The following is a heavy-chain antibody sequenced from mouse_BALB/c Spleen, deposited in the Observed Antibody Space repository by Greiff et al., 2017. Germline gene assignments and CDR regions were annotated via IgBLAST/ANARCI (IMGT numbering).Heavy chain of an antibody. Sequence: QVQLKESGPGLVAPSPCLSITCTVSGFSLTSYGVHWVRQPPGKGLEWLGVIWAGGSTNYNSPLMSRLSISKDNSKSQAFLKMNRLQTDDTAVYYCARYYAYDVGAMDYWGQGTSVTVSS. J-gene: IGHJ4*01. CDR2: IWAGGST. V-gene: IGHV2-9*02. CDR1: GFSLTSYG. D-gene: IGHD2-2*01. CDR3: ARYYAYDVGAMDY.